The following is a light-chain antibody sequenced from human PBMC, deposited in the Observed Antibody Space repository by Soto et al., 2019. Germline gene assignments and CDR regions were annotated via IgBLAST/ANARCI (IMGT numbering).Light chain of an antibody. Sequence: QSVLTQPPSASGTPGQRVSISCSGSSASIGRNAVNWYQQLPGTAPKLLMYRSDQRPSGVPDRFSGSKSGTSASLAISGLQSEDEADYYCAAWDDSLNGWVIGGGTKLTVL. CDR2: RSD. J-gene: IGLJ3*02. CDR1: SASIGRNA. V-gene: IGLV1-44*01. CDR3: AAWDDSLNGWV.